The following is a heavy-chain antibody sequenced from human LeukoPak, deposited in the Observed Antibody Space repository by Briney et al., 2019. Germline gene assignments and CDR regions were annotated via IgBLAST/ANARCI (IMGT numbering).Heavy chain of an antibody. D-gene: IGHD2-2*01. CDR2: ISGSGGST. CDR3: AGYCSSTSCQPYYYYYYMDV. V-gene: IGHV3-23*01. Sequence: PGGSLRLSCAASGFPFSRYWMSWVRQAPGKGLEWVSAISGSGGSTYYADSVKGRFTISRDNSKNTLYLQMNSLRAEDTAVYYCAGYCSSTSCQPYYYYYYMDVWGKGTTVTISS. J-gene: IGHJ6*03. CDR1: GFPFSRYW.